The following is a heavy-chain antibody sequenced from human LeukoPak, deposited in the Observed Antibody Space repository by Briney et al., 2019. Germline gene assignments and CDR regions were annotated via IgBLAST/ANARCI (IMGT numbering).Heavy chain of an antibody. D-gene: IGHD3-10*01. V-gene: IGHV4-61*02. Sequence: SETLSLTCTVSGGSISSGSYYWSWIRQPAGKGLEWIGRIYTSGSTNYNPSLKSRVTISVDTSKNQFSLKLSSVTAADTAVYYCVVQLRGFGEASSFYFDYWGQGTLVTVSS. CDR1: GGSISSGSYY. CDR3: VVQLRGFGEASSFYFDY. CDR2: IYTSGST. J-gene: IGHJ4*02.